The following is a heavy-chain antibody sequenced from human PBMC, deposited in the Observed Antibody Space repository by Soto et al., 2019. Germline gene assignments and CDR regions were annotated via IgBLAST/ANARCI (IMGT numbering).Heavy chain of an antibody. J-gene: IGHJ5*02. CDR2: ISSNSAYI. CDR1: GFTFRSVI. D-gene: IGHD6-13*01. CDR3: TRDASRDSSARGWFDP. V-gene: IGHV3-21*01. Sequence: PGVSLRLSCSASGFTFRSVIFKWVRHDPGKGLEWVSTISSNSAYIYYTDALRGRFTISRDNAKNSLHLQMNSLRAEDTAVYYCTRDASRDSSARGWFDPWGPGTLVTVSS.